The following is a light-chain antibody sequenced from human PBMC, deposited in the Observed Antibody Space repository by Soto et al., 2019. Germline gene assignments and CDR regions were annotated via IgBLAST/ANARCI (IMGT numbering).Light chain of an antibody. V-gene: IGLV1-44*01. CDR2: SNN. J-gene: IGLJ1*01. Sequence: QSVLTQPPSVSGTPGQRVTISCSGSSSNVGSRSVNWYQQVPGTAPKVLIYSNNQRRSGVPDRFSGSKSGTSASLAISGLHSEDEAEYYCAAWDDSLNGLYVFGTGTKLTVL. CDR1: SSNVGSRS. CDR3: AAWDDSLNGLYV.